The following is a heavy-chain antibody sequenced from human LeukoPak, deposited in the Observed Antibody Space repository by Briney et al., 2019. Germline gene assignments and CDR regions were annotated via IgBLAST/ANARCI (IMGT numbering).Heavy chain of an antibody. CDR2: ISSSGSTI. CDR1: GFTFSSYE. CDR3: ARDLGGSYYTFDY. J-gene: IGHJ4*02. V-gene: IGHV3-48*03. D-gene: IGHD1-26*01. Sequence: RSGGSLRLSCAASGFTFSSYEMNWVRQAPGKGLEWVSYISSSGSTIYYADSVKGRFTISRDNAKNSLYLQMNSLRAEDTAVYYCARDLGGSYYTFDYWGQGTLVTVSS.